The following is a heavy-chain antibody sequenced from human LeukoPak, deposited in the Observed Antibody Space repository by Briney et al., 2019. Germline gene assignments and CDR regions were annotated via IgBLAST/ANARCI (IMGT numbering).Heavy chain of an antibody. CDR3: ARASTYSSSLEY. CDR2: IYHSGST. D-gene: IGHD6-13*01. J-gene: IGHJ4*02. V-gene: IGHV4-30-2*01. CDR1: GGSISSGGYS. Sequence: SETLSLTCAVSGGSISSGGYSWSWIRQPPGKGLEWIGYIYHSGSTYYNPSLKSRVTISVDRSKNQFSLKLSSVTAADTAVYYCARASTYSSSLEYWGQGTLVTVSS.